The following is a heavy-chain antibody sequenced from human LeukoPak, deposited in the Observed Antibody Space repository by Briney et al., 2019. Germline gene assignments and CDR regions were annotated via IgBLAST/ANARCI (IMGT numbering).Heavy chain of an antibody. Sequence: GASVKVSCKASGYTFTSYGISWVRQAPGQGLEWMGWISAYNGNTNYAQKLQDRVTMTTDTSTSTAYMELRSLRSDDTAVYYCARDTPLTAMVTADYWGQGTLVTVSS. CDR1: GYTFTSYG. V-gene: IGHV1-18*01. CDR3: ARDTPLTAMVTADY. D-gene: IGHD5-18*01. J-gene: IGHJ4*02. CDR2: ISAYNGNT.